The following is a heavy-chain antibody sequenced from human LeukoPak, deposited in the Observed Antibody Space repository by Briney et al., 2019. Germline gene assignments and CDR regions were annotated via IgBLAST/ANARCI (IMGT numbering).Heavy chain of an antibody. CDR1: GFTVSSNY. V-gene: IGHV3-53*01. Sequence: GGSLRLSCAASGFTVSSNYMSWVRQAPGKGLEWVSVIYSGGSTYYADSVKGRFTISRDNSKNTLYLQMNSLRAEDTAVYYCARVSAGTTYSRYYYYMDVWGKGTTVTVSS. D-gene: IGHD1-7*01. J-gene: IGHJ6*03. CDR2: IYSGGST. CDR3: ARVSAGTTYSRYYYYMDV.